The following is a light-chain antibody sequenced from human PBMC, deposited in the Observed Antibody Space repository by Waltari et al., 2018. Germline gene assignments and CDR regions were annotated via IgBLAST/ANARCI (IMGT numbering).Light chain of an antibody. Sequence: EIVMTQSPATLSVSPGDSVTLACRASKSVNSKVAWYQQKPGQPPRLLIFDTSTRATDIPARFSGRGSGTEFTLTITSLQSDDFAVYYCQQYNEWPPLTFGGGTKLDIK. J-gene: IGKJ4*01. CDR3: QQYNEWPPLT. CDR2: DTS. V-gene: IGKV3-15*01. CDR1: KSVNSK.